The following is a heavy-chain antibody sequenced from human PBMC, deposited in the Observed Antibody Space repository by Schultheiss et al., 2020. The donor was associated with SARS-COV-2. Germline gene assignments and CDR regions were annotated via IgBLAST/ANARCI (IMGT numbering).Heavy chain of an antibody. CDR3: ARGFDS. CDR1: GGSFSAYY. CDR2: INHSGST. J-gene: IGHJ4*02. Sequence: SETLSLTCAVYGGSFSAYYWSWIRQPPGKGLEWIGEINHSGSTNYNPSLKSRVAISVDTSKNQFSLRLSSVTAADTAVYYCARGFDSWGQGTLVTVSS. V-gene: IGHV4-34*01.